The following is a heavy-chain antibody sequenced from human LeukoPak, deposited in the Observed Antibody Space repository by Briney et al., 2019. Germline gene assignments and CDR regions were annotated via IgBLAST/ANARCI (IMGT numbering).Heavy chain of an antibody. CDR2: ISSSSSYI. J-gene: IGHJ4*02. D-gene: IGHD2-15*01. V-gene: IGHV3-21*04. CDR3: AKERVAATLFDY. Sequence: GGSLRLSCAASGFTFSSYSMNWVRQAPGKGLEWVSSISSSSSYIYYADSVKGRFTISRDNSKNTLYLQMNSLRAEDTAVYYCAKERVAATLFDYWGQGTLVTVSS. CDR1: GFTFSSYS.